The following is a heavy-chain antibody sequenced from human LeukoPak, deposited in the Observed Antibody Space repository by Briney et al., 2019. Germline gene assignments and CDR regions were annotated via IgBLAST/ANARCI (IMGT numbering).Heavy chain of an antibody. Sequence: PGRSLRLSCAASGFTFSSYGMHWVRQAPGKGLEWVAVISYDGSNKYYADSVKGRFTISRDNAKNSLYLQMNSLRAEDTAVYYCARAGMGATSEDFDYWGQGTLVTVSS. V-gene: IGHV3-30*03. CDR3: ARAGMGATSEDFDY. J-gene: IGHJ4*02. D-gene: IGHD1-26*01. CDR1: GFTFSSYG. CDR2: ISYDGSNK.